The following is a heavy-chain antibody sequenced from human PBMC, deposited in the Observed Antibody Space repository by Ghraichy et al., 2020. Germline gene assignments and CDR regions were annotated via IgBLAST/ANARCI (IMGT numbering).Heavy chain of an antibody. J-gene: IGHJ4*02. CDR2: IYWADDN. Sequence: SGPTLVKPTQTLTLTCTFSGFSLSAPGVGVGWIRQPPGKALEWLALIYWADDNHFSPSLKNRLTLTKDTSENHVVLTMTNMDPVDTATYFCAHGSGWLFDFWGQGTLVTVSS. CDR1: GFSLSAPGVG. CDR3: AHGSGWLFDF. D-gene: IGHD6-19*01. V-gene: IGHV2-5*02.